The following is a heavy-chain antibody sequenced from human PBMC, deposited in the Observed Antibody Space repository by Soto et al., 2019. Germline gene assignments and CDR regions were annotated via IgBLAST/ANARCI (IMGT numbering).Heavy chain of an antibody. CDR2: FIPMVAMS. Sequence: QVLLVQSGAEVKKPGSSVKVSCTASGGTFSSYTISWVRQAPGQGPEWMGRFIPMVAMSDYARRFQGRATFTADTATSRVYMQLHTLRSEDRAVYYCATNYGPVITHLHHLGQGTLITVSS. D-gene: IGHD3-10*01. CDR1: GGTFSSYT. J-gene: IGHJ1*01. CDR3: ATNYGPVITHLHH. V-gene: IGHV1-69*02.